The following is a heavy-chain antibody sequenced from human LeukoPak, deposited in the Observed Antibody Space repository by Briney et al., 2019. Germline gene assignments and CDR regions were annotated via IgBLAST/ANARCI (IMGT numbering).Heavy chain of an antibody. D-gene: IGHD6-13*01. V-gene: IGHV4-34*01. CDR2: INHSGST. CDR1: GGSFSGYY. Sequence: SETLSLTCAVYGGSFSGYYWSWIRQPPGKGLEWIGEINHSGSTNYNPSLKSRVTISVDTSKNQFSLKLSSVTAADTAVYYCARRAREGMAAADDFDYWGQGTLVTVSS. J-gene: IGHJ4*02. CDR3: ARRAREGMAAADDFDY.